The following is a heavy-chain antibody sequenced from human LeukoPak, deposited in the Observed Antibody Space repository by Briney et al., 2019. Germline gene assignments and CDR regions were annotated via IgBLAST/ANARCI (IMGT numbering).Heavy chain of an antibody. CDR1: AFTFSGYS. CDR3: ARGDTIVVVPADY. J-gene: IGHJ4*02. CDR2: ISSSSSYI. D-gene: IGHD2-2*01. Sequence: GGSLRLSCAASAFTFSGYSMNWVRQAPGKGLEWVSSISSSSSYIYYADSVKGRFTISRDNAKNSLYLQMNSLRAEDTAVYYCARGDTIVVVPADYWGQGTLVTVSS. V-gene: IGHV3-21*01.